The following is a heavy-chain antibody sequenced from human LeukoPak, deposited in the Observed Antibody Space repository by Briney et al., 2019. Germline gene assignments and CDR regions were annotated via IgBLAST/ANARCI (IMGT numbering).Heavy chain of an antibody. CDR2: IYYSGST. D-gene: IGHD1-26*01. CDR1: GGSISSYY. J-gene: IGHJ5*02. Sequence: SETLSLTCTVSGGSISSYYWSWIRQPPGKGLEWIGYIYYSGSTTYNPSLKSRVTISVDTSKNQFSLKLSSVTAADTAVYYCARAGGSYLGWFDPWGQGTLVTVSS. V-gene: IGHV4-59*01. CDR3: ARAGGSYLGWFDP.